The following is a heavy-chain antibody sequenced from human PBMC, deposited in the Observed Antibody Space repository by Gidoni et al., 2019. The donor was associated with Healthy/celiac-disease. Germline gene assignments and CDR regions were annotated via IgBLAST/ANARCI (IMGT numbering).Heavy chain of an antibody. D-gene: IGHD1-26*01. V-gene: IGHV3-30*18. J-gene: IGHJ4*02. Sequence: QAPGKGLEWVAVISYDGSNKYYADSVKGRFTISRDNSKNTLYLQMNSLRAEDTAVYYCAKTLWSGSYLDLAYFDYWGQGTLVTVSS. CDR3: AKTLWSGSYLDLAYFDY. CDR2: ISYDGSNK.